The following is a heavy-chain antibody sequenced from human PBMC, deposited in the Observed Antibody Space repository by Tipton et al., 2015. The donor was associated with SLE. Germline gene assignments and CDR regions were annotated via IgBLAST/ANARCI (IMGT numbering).Heavy chain of an antibody. J-gene: IGHJ4*02. CDR3: ARRHYSGPFDS. CDR1: DGSIRSTNYY. Sequence: TLSLTCTVSDGSIRSTNYYWGWIRQPPGKGLEWIGSIFYIGSTYYNPSLKSRVSFSIDTSKHQFSLKLNSVTAADTAVYYCARRHYSGPFDSWGQGTLVTVSS. CDR2: IFYIGST. V-gene: IGHV4-39*07. D-gene: IGHD5-12*01.